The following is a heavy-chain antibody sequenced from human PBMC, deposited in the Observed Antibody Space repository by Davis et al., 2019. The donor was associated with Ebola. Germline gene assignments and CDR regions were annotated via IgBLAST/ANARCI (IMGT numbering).Heavy chain of an antibody. CDR3: ARLMYDSSGYYSAFDY. V-gene: IGHV3-48*01. J-gene: IGHJ4*02. D-gene: IGHD3-22*01. Sequence: GGSLRLSCAASGFTFRSYSMNWVRQAPGKGLEWVSYISGKSDAIYYADSVRGRFTISRDNSQNTLYLQMNSLRAEDTALYYCARLMYDSSGYYSAFDYWGQGTLVTVSS. CDR1: GFTFRSYS. CDR2: ISGKSDAI.